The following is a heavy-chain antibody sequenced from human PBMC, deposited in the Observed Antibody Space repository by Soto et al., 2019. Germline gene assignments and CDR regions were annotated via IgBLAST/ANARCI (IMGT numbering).Heavy chain of an antibody. CDR2: IYRTGST. D-gene: IGHD1-7*01. CDR1: GGSLTSNNW. CDR3: ASRDPGTSVDY. V-gene: IGHV4-4*02. Sequence: SETLSLTCAVSGGSLTSNNWWTWVRQPPGQGLEWIGEIYRTGSTNYNPSLKSRVTISLDKSENQCSLKVTSLTAADKAVYYCASRDPGTSVDYWGQGTLVTVSS. J-gene: IGHJ4*02.